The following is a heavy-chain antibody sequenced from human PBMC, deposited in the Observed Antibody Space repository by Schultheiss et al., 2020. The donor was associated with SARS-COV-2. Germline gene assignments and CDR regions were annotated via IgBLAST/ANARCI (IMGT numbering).Heavy chain of an antibody. V-gene: IGHV3-74*01. CDR2: INSDGSST. D-gene: IGHD3-22*01. CDR1: GFTFSSYA. Sequence: GGSLRLSCAASGFTFSSYAMHWVRQAPGKGLVWVSRINSDGSSTSYADSVKGRFTISRDNSKNSLYLQMNNLRNEDTALYYCAKVGGPFYYDSSAYSGDYWGQGTLVTVSS. CDR3: AKVGGPFYYDSSAYSGDY. J-gene: IGHJ4*02.